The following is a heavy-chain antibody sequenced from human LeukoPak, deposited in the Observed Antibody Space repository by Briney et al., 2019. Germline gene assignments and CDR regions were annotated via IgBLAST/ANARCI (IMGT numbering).Heavy chain of an antibody. CDR2: IIPIFGTA. D-gene: IGHD5-18*01. Sequence: GSSVKVSYKASGGTFSSYAISWVRQAPGQGLEWMGRIIPIFGTANYAQKFQGRVTITTDESTSTAYMELSSLRSEDTAVYYCARGGYSYGAYYFDYWGQGTLVTVSS. CDR3: ARGGYSYGAYYFDY. J-gene: IGHJ4*02. CDR1: GGTFSSYA. V-gene: IGHV1-69*05.